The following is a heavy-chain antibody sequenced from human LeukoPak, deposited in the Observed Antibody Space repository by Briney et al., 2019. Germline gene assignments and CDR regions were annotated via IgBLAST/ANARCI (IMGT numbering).Heavy chain of an antibody. D-gene: IGHD5-18*01. CDR1: GVTFSDYY. CDR2: SSSSSYT. J-gene: IGHJ4*02. V-gene: IGHV3-11*06. Sequence: GSLRLSCAASGVTFSDYYMSWIRQASGKGLEWVSYSSSSSYTNYADSVKGRFTISRDNAKNSLYLQMNSLRAEDTAVYYCARDEGYSYGSCDYWGQGTLVTVSS. CDR3: ARDEGYSYGSCDY.